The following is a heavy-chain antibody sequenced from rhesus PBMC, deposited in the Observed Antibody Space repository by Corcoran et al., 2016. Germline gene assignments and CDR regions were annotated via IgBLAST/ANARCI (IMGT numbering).Heavy chain of an antibody. Sequence: QLQLQESGPGLVKPSETLSVTCAVSGGSISSSYWSWIRQAPGKGLEWIGYIYGSGSSTNYNPSLKSRFTLSVDKSKNQLSLKLSSVTTADTAVYYCARLYGNYWYFDLWGPGTPITISS. V-gene: IGHV4-169*01. D-gene: IGHD4-35*01. CDR2: IYGSGSST. CDR1: GGSISSSY. CDR3: ARLYGNYWYFDL. J-gene: IGHJ2*01.